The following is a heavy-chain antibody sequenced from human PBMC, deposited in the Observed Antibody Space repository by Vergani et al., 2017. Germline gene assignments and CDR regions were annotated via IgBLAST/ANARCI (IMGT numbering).Heavy chain of an antibody. CDR1: GFTFSSYG. D-gene: IGHD6-13*01. J-gene: IGHJ4*02. CDR2: IWYDGSNK. CDR3: AGDMQQLVQLPTYYFDY. Sequence: QVQLVESGGGVVQPGRSLRLSCAASGFTFSSYGMHWVRQAPGKGLEWVAVIWYDGSNKYYADSVKGRFTISRDNSKNTLYLQMNSLRAEDTAVYYCAGDMQQLVQLPTYYFDYWGEATLVTVSS. V-gene: IGHV3-33*01.